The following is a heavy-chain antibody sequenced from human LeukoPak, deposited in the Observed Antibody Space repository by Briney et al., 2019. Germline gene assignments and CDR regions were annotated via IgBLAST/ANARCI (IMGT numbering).Heavy chain of an antibody. J-gene: IGHJ5*02. CDR1: GGSISGYF. Sequence: SETLSLTCTVSGGSISGYFWTWIRQPAGKGLEWIGRIYSSGSNNYNPSLKSRVTMSLDTSKNHFSLNLTSVTAADTAVYYCAREGLQGPWFDPWGQGTLVTVSS. CDR3: AREGLQGPWFDP. V-gene: IGHV4-4*07. D-gene: IGHD5-24*01. CDR2: IYSSGSN.